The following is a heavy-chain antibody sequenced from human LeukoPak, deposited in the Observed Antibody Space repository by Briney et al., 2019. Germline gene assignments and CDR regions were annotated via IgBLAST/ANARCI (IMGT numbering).Heavy chain of an antibody. D-gene: IGHD4/OR15-4a*01. CDR3: ARGSMTLTDN. CDR2: IPYDGSSK. J-gene: IGHJ4*02. Sequence: GGSLRLLRAASAFTFSIYDMHCASQPPGKGLEWVALIPYDGSSKYYADSVKGRFTISRDNSKNTLYLQMNSLIPEDTAVYYCARGSMTLTDNWGQGTLVSVSS. CDR1: AFTFSIYD. V-gene: IGHV3-30-3*01.